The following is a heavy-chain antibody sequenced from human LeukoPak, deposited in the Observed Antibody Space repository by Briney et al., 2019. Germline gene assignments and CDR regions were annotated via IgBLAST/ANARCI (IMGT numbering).Heavy chain of an antibody. CDR1: GFTVSSNY. D-gene: IGHD6-6*01. V-gene: IGHV3-33*08. CDR2: IWYDGSNK. Sequence: PGGSLRLSCAASGFTVSSNYMSWVRQAPGKGLEWVAVIWYDGSNKYYADSVKGRFTISRDNSKNTLYLQMNSLRAEDTAVYYCAREKAARHYYYYGMDVWGQGTTVTVSS. CDR3: AREKAARHYYYYGMDV. J-gene: IGHJ6*02.